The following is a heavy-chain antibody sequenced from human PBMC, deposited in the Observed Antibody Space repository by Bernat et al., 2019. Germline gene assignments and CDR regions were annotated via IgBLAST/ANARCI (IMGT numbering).Heavy chain of an antibody. D-gene: IGHD1-1*01. CDR1: GFTFSDHH. Sequence: EVQLVESGGDLVQPGGSLRVSCAASGFTFSDHHMDWVRQAPGKGLEWVGRTRNKANSYTTEDAAYVKGRFTISRDDSKNSLYLQMNSLKTEDTAVYYCARATGTGPDYYYYMDVWGKGTTVTVSS. CDR2: TRNKANSYTT. CDR3: ARATGTGPDYYYYMDV. V-gene: IGHV3-72*01. J-gene: IGHJ6*03.